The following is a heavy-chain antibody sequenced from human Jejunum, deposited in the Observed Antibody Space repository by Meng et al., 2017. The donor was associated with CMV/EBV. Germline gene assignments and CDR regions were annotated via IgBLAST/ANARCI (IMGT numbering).Heavy chain of an antibody. V-gene: IGHV1-2*02. D-gene: IGHD2-21*01. CDR2: TNPNNGGT. CDR1: YPFTGFY. J-gene: IGHJ4*02. Sequence: YPFTGFYITWVRQAPGQGLEWMGWTNPNNGGTNYAQKFQGRVTMTSDTSTSTAYMELSRLTSDDTAVYYCTRDLYCGGNCYSAVDYWGQGTLVTVSS. CDR3: TRDLYCGGNCYSAVDY.